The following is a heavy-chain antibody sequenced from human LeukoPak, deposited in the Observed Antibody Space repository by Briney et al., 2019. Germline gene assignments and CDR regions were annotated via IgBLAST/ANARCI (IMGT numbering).Heavy chain of an antibody. D-gene: IGHD5-24*01. Sequence: GGSLRLSCAASGFTLSTYTMSWVRQAPGKGLEWVSGISGSGGTTYYADSVKGRFTISRDNSKNTLYLQMNSLRAEDTAVYYCAKRVYVGGGYNFDYWGQGTLVTVSS. CDR1: GFTLSTYT. CDR3: AKRVYVGGGYNFDY. V-gene: IGHV3-23*01. CDR2: ISGSGGTT. J-gene: IGHJ4*02.